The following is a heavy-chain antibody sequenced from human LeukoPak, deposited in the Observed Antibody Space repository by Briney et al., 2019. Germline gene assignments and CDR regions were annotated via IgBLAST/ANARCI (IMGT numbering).Heavy chain of an antibody. V-gene: IGHV1-2*02. D-gene: IGHD6-13*01. CDR2: INADSGGT. CDR1: GYMFTGYY. Sequence: ASVKVSCKSSGYMFTGYYIHWVRQAPGQGLEWMGWINADSGGTNHAQKFQGRVTMTRETSISAAYMEISGLTSDDTAMYYCARSPSRSSSWYVPHLDYWGQGTLVTVSS. J-gene: IGHJ4*02. CDR3: ARSPSRSSSWYVPHLDY.